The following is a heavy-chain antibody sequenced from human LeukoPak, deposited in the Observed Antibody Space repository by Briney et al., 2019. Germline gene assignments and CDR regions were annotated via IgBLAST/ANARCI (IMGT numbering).Heavy chain of an antibody. CDR2: IKEDGSQK. J-gene: IGHJ6*02. D-gene: IGHD3-3*01. CDR3: ARAGVSITIFGVVRDGMDV. CDR1: GFSFSTYW. V-gene: IGHV3-7*01. Sequence: PGGSLRLSCAPSGFSFSTYWMSWVRQAPGKGLEWVANIKEDGSQKYYVDSVKGRFTISRDNAKNSLYLQMNSLRAEDTAVYYCARAGVSITIFGVVRDGMDVWGQGTTVTVSS.